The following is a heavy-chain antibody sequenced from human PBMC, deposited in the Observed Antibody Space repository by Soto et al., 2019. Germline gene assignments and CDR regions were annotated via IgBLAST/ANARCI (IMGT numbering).Heavy chain of an antibody. J-gene: IGHJ3*02. CDR2: IYYSGST. D-gene: IGHD3-22*01. CDR3: ARQPRPEWLLLNLDAFDI. Sequence: SETLSLTCTVSGGSISSSSYYWGWIRQPPGKGLEWIGSIYYSGSTYYNPSLKSRVTISVDTSKNQFSLKLSSVTAADTAVYYCARQPRPEWLLLNLDAFDIWGQGTMVTVSS. V-gene: IGHV4-39*01. CDR1: GGSISSSSYY.